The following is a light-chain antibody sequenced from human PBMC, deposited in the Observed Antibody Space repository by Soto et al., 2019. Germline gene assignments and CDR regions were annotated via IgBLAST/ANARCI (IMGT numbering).Light chain of an antibody. V-gene: IGLV2-23*02. J-gene: IGLJ2*01. CDR1: SSDVGIYNL. CDR2: EVI. Sequence: QSALTQPASVSGSPGQSITISCTGTSSDVGIYNLVSWYQQHPGKTPKLMIYEVIKRPSGVSNRFSGSKSGNTASLTISGLQAEDEADYYCCSYAGSSTSVVFGGGTKLTVL. CDR3: CSYAGSSTSVV.